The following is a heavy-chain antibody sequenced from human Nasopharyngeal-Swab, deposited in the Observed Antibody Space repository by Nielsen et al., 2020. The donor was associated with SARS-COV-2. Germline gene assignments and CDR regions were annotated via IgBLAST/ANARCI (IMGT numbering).Heavy chain of an antibody. CDR3: ARGSKTGDILTGYSHFDY. V-gene: IGHV1-3*01. Sequence: ASVKVSCKASGYTFTSYAMHWVRQAPGQRLEWMGWINAGNGNTKYSQKFQGRVTITRDTSASTAYMELSSLRSEDTAVYYCARGSKTGDILTGYSHFDYWGQGTLVTVSS. J-gene: IGHJ4*02. CDR2: INAGNGNT. D-gene: IGHD3-9*01. CDR1: GYTFTSYA.